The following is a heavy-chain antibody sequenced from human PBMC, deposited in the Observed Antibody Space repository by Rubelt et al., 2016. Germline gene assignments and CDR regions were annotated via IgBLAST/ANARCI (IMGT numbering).Heavy chain of an antibody. D-gene: IGHD6-13*01. J-gene: IGHJ5*02. CDR3: ANDGATAAGQRLNWFDP. V-gene: IGHV3-23*01. CDR2: ISGSGGST. Sequence: KGLEWVSAISGSGGSTYYADSVKGRFTISRDNSKNTLYLQMNSLRAEDTAVYYCANDGATAAGQRLNWFDPWGQGTLVTVSS.